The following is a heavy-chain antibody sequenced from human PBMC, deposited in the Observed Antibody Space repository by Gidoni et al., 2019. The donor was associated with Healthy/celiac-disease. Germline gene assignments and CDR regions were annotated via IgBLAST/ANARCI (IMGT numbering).Heavy chain of an antibody. CDR2: IYHSGRT. Sequence: LQLPESGSGLVKPSQTLSLTCAVSGGSISSGGYSWSWIRQPPGKGLEWIGYIYHSGRTYYHPSLKSRVTIAVDRSKNQFSLKLSSVTAADTAVYYCARLNYYDSSGTQGGFDYWGQGTLVTVSS. V-gene: IGHV4-30-2*01. CDR1: GGSISSGGYS. CDR3: ARLNYYDSSGTQGGFDY. D-gene: IGHD3-22*01. J-gene: IGHJ4*02.